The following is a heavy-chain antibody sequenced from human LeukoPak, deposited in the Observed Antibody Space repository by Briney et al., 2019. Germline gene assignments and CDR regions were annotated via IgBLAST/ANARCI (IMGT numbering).Heavy chain of an antibody. CDR1: GGSISSSSYF. Sequence: SETLSLTCTVSGGSISSSSYFWGWIRQPPGKGLEWIGSIFYSGSTYYNPTLNSRVTISIDTSKNQFSLRLSSVTAADTAVYYCARQMNTVTADYWGQGTLVTVSS. J-gene: IGHJ4*02. D-gene: IGHD4-17*01. CDR2: IFYSGST. V-gene: IGHV4-39*01. CDR3: ARQMNTVTADY.